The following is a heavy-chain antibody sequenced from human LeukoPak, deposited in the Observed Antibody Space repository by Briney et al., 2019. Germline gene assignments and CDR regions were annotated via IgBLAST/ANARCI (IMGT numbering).Heavy chain of an antibody. D-gene: IGHD3-10*01. CDR2: INHSGST. Sequence: PSETLSLTCAVYGGSFSGYYWSWIRQPPGKGLEWIGEINHSGSTNYNPSLKSRVTISVDTFKNQFSLKLSSVTAADTAVYYCARGEGSPDYWGQGTLVTVSS. J-gene: IGHJ4*02. CDR1: GGSFSGYY. CDR3: ARGEGSPDY. V-gene: IGHV4-34*01.